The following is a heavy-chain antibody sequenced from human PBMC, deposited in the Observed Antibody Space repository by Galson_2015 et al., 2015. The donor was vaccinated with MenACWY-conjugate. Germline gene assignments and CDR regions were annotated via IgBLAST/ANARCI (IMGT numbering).Heavy chain of an antibody. CDR2: ISAYNGNT. V-gene: IGHV1-18*01. D-gene: IGHD5-24*01. CDR3: ARSWISRDGYNFQGKIDAFDI. CDR1: GYTFTSYG. Sequence: SVKVSCKASGYTFTSYGISWVRQAPGQGLEWMGWISAYNGNTNYAQRLQGRVTMTTDTSTSTAYMELRSLRSDDTAVYYCARSWISRDGYNFQGKIDAFDIWGQGTMVTVSS. J-gene: IGHJ3*02.